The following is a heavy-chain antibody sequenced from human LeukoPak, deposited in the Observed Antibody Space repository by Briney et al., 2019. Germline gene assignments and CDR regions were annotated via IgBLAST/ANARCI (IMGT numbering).Heavy chain of an antibody. CDR3: ARGLGYCGSTSCYFGPLDAFDI. J-gene: IGHJ3*02. D-gene: IGHD2-2*01. Sequence: PSETLSLTCAVYGGSFSGYYWSWIRQPPGKGLEWIGEINHSGSTNYNPSLKSRVTISVDTSKNQFSLKLSSVTAADTAVYYCARGLGYCGSTSCYFGPLDAFDIWGQGTMVTVSS. V-gene: IGHV4-34*01. CDR2: INHSGST. CDR1: GGSFSGYY.